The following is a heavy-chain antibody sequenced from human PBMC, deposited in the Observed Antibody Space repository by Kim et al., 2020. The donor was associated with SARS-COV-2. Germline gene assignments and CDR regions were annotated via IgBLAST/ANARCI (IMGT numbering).Heavy chain of an antibody. D-gene: IGHD5-18*01. Sequence: SETLSLTCTVSGGSISSYYWSWIRQPPGKGLEWIGYMYYSGSTNYNPSLKSRVTISVDTSKNQFSLKLSSVTAADTAMYYCATHTAMVTYHAFDIWGQGT. J-gene: IGHJ3*02. CDR2: MYYSGST. V-gene: IGHV4-59*08. CDR3: ATHTAMVTYHAFDI. CDR1: GGSISSYY.